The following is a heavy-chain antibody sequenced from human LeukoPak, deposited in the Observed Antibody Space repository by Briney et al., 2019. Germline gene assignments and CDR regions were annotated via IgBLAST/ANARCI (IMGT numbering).Heavy chain of an antibody. J-gene: IGHJ4*02. CDR2: INPSAGST. CDR3: VRGGYDFSSGYYPSR. V-gene: IGHV1-46*01. CDR1: GYTFTTYY. Sequence: ASVKVSCKAAGYTFTTYYLHWVRQAPGQGLEWMGIINPSAGSTSYAQKFQGRVTMTRDTSTSTVYMELSSLRSEDTAVYYCVRGGYDFSSGYYPSRWGQGTLVTVSS. D-gene: IGHD3-3*01.